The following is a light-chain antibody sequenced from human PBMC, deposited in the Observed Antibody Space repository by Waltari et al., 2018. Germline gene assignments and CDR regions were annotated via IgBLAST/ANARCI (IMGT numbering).Light chain of an antibody. J-gene: IGLJ1*01. Sequence: QSALTQPASVSGSPRQSITISCPGSSSDVGRYNLVSWYQQHPGKAPKLMIYEVSKRPSGVSNRFSGSKSGNTASLTISGLQAEDEADYYCCSYAGSSTFYVFGTGTKVTVL. CDR2: EVS. CDR3: CSYAGSSTFYV. V-gene: IGLV2-23*02. CDR1: SSDVGRYNL.